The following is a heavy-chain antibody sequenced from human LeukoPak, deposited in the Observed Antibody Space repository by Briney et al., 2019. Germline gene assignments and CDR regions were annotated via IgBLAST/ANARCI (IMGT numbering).Heavy chain of an antibody. V-gene: IGHV1-69*05. Sequence: SVKVSCKASGGTFSSYAISWVRQAPGQGLEWMGRIIPIFGTANYAQRFQGRVTITTDESTSTAYMELSSLRSEDTALYYCASSVHFAELHPHYYYYYHIDVWGKGTTVTVSS. CDR2: IIPIFGTA. CDR1: GGTFSSYA. J-gene: IGHJ6*03. D-gene: IGHD3-10*01. CDR3: ASSVHFAELHPHYYYYYHIDV.